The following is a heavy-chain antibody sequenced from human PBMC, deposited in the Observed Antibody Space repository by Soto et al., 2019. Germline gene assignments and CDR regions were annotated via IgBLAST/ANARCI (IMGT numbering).Heavy chain of an antibody. CDR2: INHSGST. CDR3: ATGRGVRGVIITTYYYYGLDV. Sequence: ASETLSLTCAVYGGSFSGYYWSWIRQPPGKGLEWIGEINHSGSTNYNPSLKSRVTISVDTSKNQFSLKLSSVSAADTAVYYCATGRGVRGVIITTYYYYGLDVWGQGPTVTVS. J-gene: IGHJ6*02. V-gene: IGHV4-34*01. CDR1: GGSFSGYY. D-gene: IGHD3-10*01.